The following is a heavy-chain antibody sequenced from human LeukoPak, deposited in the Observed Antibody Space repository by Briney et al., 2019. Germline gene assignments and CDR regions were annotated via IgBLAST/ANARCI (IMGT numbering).Heavy chain of an antibody. CDR1: GYSFTSYW. CDR3: ARNDYGDYHVFDY. D-gene: IGHD4-17*01. V-gene: IGHV5-10-1*01. CDR2: IGPSDSYT. Sequence: GESLKISCKGSGYSFTSYWISWVRQMPGKGLEWMGRIGPSDSYTNYSPSFQGHVTISADKSISTAYLQWSSLKASDTAMYYCARNDYGDYHVFDYWGQGTLVTVSS. J-gene: IGHJ4*02.